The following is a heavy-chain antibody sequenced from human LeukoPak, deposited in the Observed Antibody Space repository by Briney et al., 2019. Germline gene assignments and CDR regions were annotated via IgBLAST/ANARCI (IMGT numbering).Heavy chain of an antibody. Sequence: SETLSLTCDVSGYSISSGHYWGWIRPSPEKGLEWIASMYNSGSTYFKSSLKSRVTISLDPPKNQFSLTLNSVTAADTAVYYCARHVYGRHQLQAYHFDYWGQGILVTVSS. J-gene: IGHJ4*02. CDR1: GYSISSGHY. CDR2: MYNSGST. V-gene: IGHV4-38-2*01. CDR3: ARHVYGRHQLQAYHFDY. D-gene: IGHD2-2*01.